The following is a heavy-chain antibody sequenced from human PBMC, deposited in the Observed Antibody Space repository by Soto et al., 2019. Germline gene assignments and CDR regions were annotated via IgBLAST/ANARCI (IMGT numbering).Heavy chain of an antibody. CDR3: AKDAKRYCSGGSCDGSFDY. CDR1: GFTFSIYG. D-gene: IGHD2-15*01. V-gene: IGHV3-30*18. J-gene: IGHJ4*02. CDR2: ISYDGSNK. Sequence: PGGSLRLSCAASGFTFSIYGMHLVRQSPGKGLEWVAVISYDGSNKYYADSVKGRFTISRDNSKNTLYLQMNSLRAEDTAVYYCAKDAKRYCSGGSCDGSFDYWGQGTLVTVSS.